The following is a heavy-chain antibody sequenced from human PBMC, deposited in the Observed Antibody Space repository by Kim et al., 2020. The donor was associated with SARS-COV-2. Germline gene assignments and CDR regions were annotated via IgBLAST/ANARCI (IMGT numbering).Heavy chain of an antibody. Sequence: SETLSLTCTVSGCSISSGYYWGWIRQPPGKGLEWIGSIYHSGSTYYNPSLKSRVTISVDTSKNQFSLKLSSVTAADTAVYYCASVGLRYYDSSGYPDYWG. D-gene: IGHD3-22*01. J-gene: IGHJ4*01. V-gene: IGHV4-38-2*02. CDR3: ASVGLRYYDSSGYPDY. CDR2: IYHSGST. CDR1: GCSISSGYY.